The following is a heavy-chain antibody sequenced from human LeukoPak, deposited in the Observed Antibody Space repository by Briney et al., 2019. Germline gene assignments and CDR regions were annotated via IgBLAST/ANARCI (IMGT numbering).Heavy chain of an antibody. V-gene: IGHV1-69*06. CDR2: IIPIFGTA. Sequence: ASVKVSCKASGGTFSSYAISWVRQAPGQGLEWMGGIIPIFGTANYAQKFQGRVTITADKSTSTAYMELSSLRSEDTAVYYCARARDYGGNPFDYWGQGTLVTVSS. CDR1: GGTFSSYA. CDR3: ARARDYGGNPFDY. D-gene: IGHD4-23*01. J-gene: IGHJ4*02.